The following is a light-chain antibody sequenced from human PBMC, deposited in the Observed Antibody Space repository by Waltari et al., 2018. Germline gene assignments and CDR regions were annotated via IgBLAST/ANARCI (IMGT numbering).Light chain of an antibody. J-gene: IGKJ1*01. CDR3: QQYNSHSWT. Sequence: DIQMTQSPSTLSASVGDRVTISCRASQSVSSWLARYQQKPGKAPKLLIYTASSLQSGVPSRFSGSGSGTEFTLTISSLQPDDFATYYCQQYNSHSWTFGQGTKVEIK. CDR2: TAS. V-gene: IGKV1-5*03. CDR1: QSVSSW.